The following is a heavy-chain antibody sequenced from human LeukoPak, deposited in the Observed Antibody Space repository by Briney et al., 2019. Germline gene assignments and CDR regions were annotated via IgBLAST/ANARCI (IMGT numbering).Heavy chain of an antibody. CDR3: VKGGYESGDTGGHYGVGYYFDN. CDR2: IGSGDEST. J-gene: IGHJ4*02. D-gene: IGHD2-8*02. Sequence: GGSLRLSCAASGLSLRNYVMTWVRQAPGKGLEWVSSIGSGDESTHYADSVKGRFSISRDSSKNMLYLQMNSLRAEDTATYYCVKGGYESGDTGGHYGVGYYFDNWGRGTLVIVSS. CDR1: GLSLRNYV. V-gene: IGHV3-23*01.